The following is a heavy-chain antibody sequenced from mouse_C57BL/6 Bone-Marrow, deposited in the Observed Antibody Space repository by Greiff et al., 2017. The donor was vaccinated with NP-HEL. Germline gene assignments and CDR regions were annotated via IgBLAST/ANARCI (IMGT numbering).Heavy chain of an antibody. D-gene: IGHD1-1*01. J-gene: IGHJ2*01. V-gene: IGHV1-63*01. CDR3: ARAVIYFYFDY. Sequence: VQLQESGAELVRPGTSVKMSCKASGYTFTNYWIGWAKQRPGHGLEWIGDIYPGGGYTNYNEKFKGKATLTADKSSSTAYMQFSSLTSEDSAIYYCARAVIYFYFDYWGQGTTLTVSS. CDR1: GYTFTNYW. CDR2: IYPGGGYT.